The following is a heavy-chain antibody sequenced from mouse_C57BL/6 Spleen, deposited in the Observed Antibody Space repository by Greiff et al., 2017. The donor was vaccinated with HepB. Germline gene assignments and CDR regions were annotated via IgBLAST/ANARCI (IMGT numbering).Heavy chain of an antibody. V-gene: IGHV1-69*01. CDR3: ARGGYSIFPFDF. J-gene: IGHJ2*01. Sequence: QVQLQQPGAELVMPGASVKLSCKASGYTFTSYWMHWVKQRPGQGLEWIGAIDPSDSYTNYNQKFKGKSTLTVDKASSTAYILLSSLTSVDSAVYSCARGGYSIFPFDFWGQGTTLTVSS. D-gene: IGHD2-5*01. CDR2: IDPSDSYT. CDR1: GYTFTSYW.